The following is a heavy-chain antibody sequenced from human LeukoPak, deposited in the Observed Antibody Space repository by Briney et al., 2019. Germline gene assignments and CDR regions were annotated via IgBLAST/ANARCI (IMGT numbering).Heavy chain of an antibody. V-gene: IGHV3-21*01. CDR2: ISASSNYI. CDR1: GFTFSSYS. D-gene: IGHD2/OR15-2a*01. CDR3: ARAPPGYSTPGY. Sequence: GGSLRLSCAASGFTFSSYSMNWVRQAPGKGLEWVSSISASSNYIYYIDSVKGRFTISRDNAKNSLYLQMNSLRAEDTAVYYCARAPPGYSTPGYWGQGTLVTVSS. J-gene: IGHJ4*02.